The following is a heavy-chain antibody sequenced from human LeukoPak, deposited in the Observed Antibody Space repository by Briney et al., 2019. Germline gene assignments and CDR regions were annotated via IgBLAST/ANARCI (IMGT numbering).Heavy chain of an antibody. J-gene: IGHJ6*02. CDR1: GGSISNGGYC. CDR3: VDSKYVMDV. D-gene: IGHD2-2*03. CDR2: IYYTGST. V-gene: IGHV4-31*03. Sequence: SETLSLTCTVSGGSISNGGYCWSWIRQHPGKGLEWIGYIYYTGSTYYNPSLKSRVTISVDTSKNQFSLKLSSVTVADTAVYYCVDSKYVMDVWGQGTTVTVSS.